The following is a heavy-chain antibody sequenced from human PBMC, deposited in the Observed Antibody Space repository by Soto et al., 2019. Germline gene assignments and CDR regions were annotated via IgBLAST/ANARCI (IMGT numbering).Heavy chain of an antibody. Sequence: QVQLQESGPGLVKPSGTLSLTCAVSSGSISSSNWWSWVRQPPGKGLEWIGEIYHSGSTNYNPSLKMRVTISVDKSKNQFSLKLSSVTAADTAVYYCASSPPSCSGGSCYSIDYWGQGTLVTVSS. D-gene: IGHD2-15*01. CDR2: IYHSGST. CDR1: SGSISSSNW. CDR3: ASSPPSCSGGSCYSIDY. J-gene: IGHJ4*02. V-gene: IGHV4-4*02.